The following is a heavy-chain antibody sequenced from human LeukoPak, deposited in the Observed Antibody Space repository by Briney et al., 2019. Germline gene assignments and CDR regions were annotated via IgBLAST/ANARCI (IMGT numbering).Heavy chain of an antibody. J-gene: IGHJ4*02. CDR1: GGSFSGYY. Sequence: SETLSLTCAVYGGSFSGYYWSWIRQPPGKGLEWIGETNHSGSTNYNPSLKSRVTISVDTSKNQFSLKLSSVTAADTAIYYCVRDYGNFVQGNWGQGTLVTVSS. V-gene: IGHV4-34*01. D-gene: IGHD4-17*01. CDR3: VRDYGNFVQGN. CDR2: TNHSGST.